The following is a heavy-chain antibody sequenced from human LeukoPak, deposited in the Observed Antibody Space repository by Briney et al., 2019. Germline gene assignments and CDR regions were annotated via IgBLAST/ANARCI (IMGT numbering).Heavy chain of an antibody. Sequence: GASVKVSCKASGYTFTGYYMHWVRQAPGQGLEWMGWINPNSGGTNYAQKFQGRVTMTRDTSISTAYMELSRLRSDDTAVYYCARDQVWELPRLYYYYYMDVWGKGTTVTVSS. CDR1: GYTFTGYY. D-gene: IGHD1-26*01. CDR2: INPNSGGT. V-gene: IGHV1-2*02. J-gene: IGHJ6*03. CDR3: ARDQVWELPRLYYYYYMDV.